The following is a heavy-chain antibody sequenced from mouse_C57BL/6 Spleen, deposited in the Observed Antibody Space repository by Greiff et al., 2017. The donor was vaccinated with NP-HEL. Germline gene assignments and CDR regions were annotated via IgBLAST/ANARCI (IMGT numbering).Heavy chain of an antibody. D-gene: IGHD1-1*01. J-gene: IGHJ1*03. CDR2: ISSGGDYI. Sequence: EVKLMESGEGLVKPGGSLKLSCAASGFTFSSYAMSWVRQTPEKRLEWVAYISSGGDYIYYADTVKGRFTISRDNARNTLYLQMSSLKSEDTAMYYCTRVATNYWYFDVWGTGTTVTVSS. CDR3: TRVATNYWYFDV. CDR1: GFTFSSYA. V-gene: IGHV5-9-1*02.